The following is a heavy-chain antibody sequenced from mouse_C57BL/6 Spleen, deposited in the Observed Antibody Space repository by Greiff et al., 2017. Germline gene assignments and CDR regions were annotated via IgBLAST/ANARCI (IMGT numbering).Heavy chain of an antibody. CDR1: GYSFTGYY. Sequence: VQLKQSGPELVKPGASVKISCKASGYSFTGYYMNWVKQSPEKSLEWIGEINPSTGGTTYNQKFKAKATLTVDKSSSTAYMQLKSLTSEDSAVYYCATYGSSLYFDYWGQGTTLTVSS. CDR2: INPSTGGT. V-gene: IGHV1-42*01. CDR3: ATYGSSLYFDY. D-gene: IGHD1-1*01. J-gene: IGHJ2*01.